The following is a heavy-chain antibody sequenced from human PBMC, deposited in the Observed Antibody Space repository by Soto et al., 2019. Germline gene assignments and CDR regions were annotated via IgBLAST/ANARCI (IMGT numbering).Heavy chain of an antibody. V-gene: IGHV4-39*01. Sequence: SETLSLTCTVSGGSISSSSYYWGWIRQPPGKGLEWIGSIYYSGSTYYNPSLKSRVTISVDTSKNQFSLKLSSVTAADTAVYYCARQVGATHFDIWDQGTMVTVSS. CDR3: ARQVGATHFDI. CDR2: IYYSGST. J-gene: IGHJ3*02. D-gene: IGHD1-26*01. CDR1: GGSISSSSYY.